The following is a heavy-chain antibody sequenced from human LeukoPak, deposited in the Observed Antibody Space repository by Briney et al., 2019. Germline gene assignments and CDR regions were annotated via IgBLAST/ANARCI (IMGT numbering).Heavy chain of an antibody. CDR1: GGSFSGYY. CDR3: ARDSSGSYYRGWFDP. CDR2: INHSGST. D-gene: IGHD1-26*01. Sequence: PSETLSLTCAVYGGSFSGYYWSWIRQPPGKGLEWIGEINHSGSTNYNPSLKSRVTISVDTSKNQFSLKLSSVTAADTAVYYCARDSSGSYYRGWFDPWGQGTLVTVSS. J-gene: IGHJ5*02. V-gene: IGHV4-34*01.